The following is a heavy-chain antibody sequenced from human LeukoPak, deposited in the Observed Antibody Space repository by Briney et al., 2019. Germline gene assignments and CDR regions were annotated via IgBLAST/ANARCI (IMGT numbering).Heavy chain of an antibody. J-gene: IGHJ6*02. Sequence: ASVKVSCKASGYTFTGYYMHWVRQAPGQGLEWMGWINPNSGGTNYAQKFQGRVTMTRDTSISTAYMELSRLRSDDTAVYYCAREWRGYSYGPYYYYYGMDVWGQGTMVTVSS. CDR2: INPNSGGT. D-gene: IGHD5-18*01. CDR3: AREWRGYSYGPYYYYYGMDV. V-gene: IGHV1-2*02. CDR1: GYTFTGYY.